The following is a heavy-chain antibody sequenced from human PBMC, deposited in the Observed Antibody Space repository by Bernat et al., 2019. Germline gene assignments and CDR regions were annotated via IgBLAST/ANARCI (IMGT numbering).Heavy chain of an antibody. CDR3: ARGVYCSGGSCYSPGFDY. CDR1: GFTFSSYW. CDR2: INSDGSSP. V-gene: IGHV3-74*01. D-gene: IGHD2-15*01. Sequence: EVQLVESGGGLVQPGGSLRLSCAASGFTFSSYWMHWVRQAPGKGLVWVSRINSDGSSPSNADSVKGRFPISRDNAKNTLYLQMNSLRAEDAAVYYCARGVYCSGGSCYSPGFDYWGQGTLVTVSS. J-gene: IGHJ4*02.